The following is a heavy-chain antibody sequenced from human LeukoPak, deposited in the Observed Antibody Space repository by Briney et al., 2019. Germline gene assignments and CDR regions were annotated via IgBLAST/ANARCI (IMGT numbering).Heavy chain of an antibody. D-gene: IGHD3-10*01. J-gene: IGHJ4*02. CDR3: AKGRFGELLFDY. CDR2: ISGSGGST. V-gene: IGHV3-23*01. CDR1: GFTISSYA. Sequence: GGSLRLSCAASGFTISSYAMSWVRQAPGKGLEWVSAISGSGGSTYYADSVKGRFTISRDNSKNTLYLQMNSLRAEDTAVYYCAKGRFGELLFDYWGQGTLVTVSS.